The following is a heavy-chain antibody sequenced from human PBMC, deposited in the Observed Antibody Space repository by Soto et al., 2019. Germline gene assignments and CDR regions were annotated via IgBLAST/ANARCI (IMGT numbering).Heavy chain of an antibody. D-gene: IGHD2-2*01. J-gene: IGHJ6*02. CDR3: QAVLVVPVSSLPLDV. Sequence: PGESLSLSCAGSGCSLSGYEIYWIRQPPGKGLEWVSCVSPSSDRTYYADSVKGRFTIFRDKATKSVFLQVYSPSAADTAVYYCQAVLVVPVSSLPLDVWDQGTTVTVS. CDR1: GCSLSGYE. CDR2: VSPSSDRT. V-gene: IGHV3-48*03.